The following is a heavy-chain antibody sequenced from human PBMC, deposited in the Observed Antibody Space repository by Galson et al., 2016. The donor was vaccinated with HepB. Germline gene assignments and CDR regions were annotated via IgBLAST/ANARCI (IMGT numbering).Heavy chain of an antibody. J-gene: IGHJ4*02. Sequence: SVKVSCKASGYIFNHYGMSWVRQAPGQGLEWMGWISADNDNTHYAQKFQDRVTMTTDPSTSTVYMELRSLKSDDAAVYYCARGSVQWQARGYNFAYWGQGTLLTVSS. CDR1: GYIFNHYG. D-gene: IGHD6-19*01. CDR3: ARGSVQWQARGYNFAY. CDR2: ISADNDNT. V-gene: IGHV1-18*01.